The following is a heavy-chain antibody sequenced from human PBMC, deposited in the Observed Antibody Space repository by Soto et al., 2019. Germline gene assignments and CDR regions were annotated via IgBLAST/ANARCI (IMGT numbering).Heavy chain of an antibody. V-gene: IGHV3-23*01. D-gene: IGHD3-10*01. J-gene: IGHJ6*02. CDR3: AKGGPYDSIVGSDYYGVDV. CDR1: GFTFRNYA. CDR2: ISGSAVKI. Sequence: EVQLLESGGGLVQPGGSLRLSCAASGFTFRNYAMSWVRQAPGKGLEWVSAISGSAVKIFYADSVKGRFTISRDNSRNTLHLHMNSLRAEDTAVYYCAKGGPYDSIVGSDYYGVDVWGQGTTVTVSS.